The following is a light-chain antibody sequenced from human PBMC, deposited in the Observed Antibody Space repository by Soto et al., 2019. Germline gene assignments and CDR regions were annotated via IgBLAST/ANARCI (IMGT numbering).Light chain of an antibody. CDR2: DVS. V-gene: IGLV2-14*01. CDR1: SSDVGGYNY. Sequence: QSALTQPASVSGSPGQSITISCTGTSSDVGGYNYVSWYQQHPGKAPKLMLYDVSNRPSGVSNRFSCSKSGNTSSLTISGLQAEDEADYSCSSYTSSSTLYVFGTGTKLTVL. CDR3: SSYTSSSTLYV. J-gene: IGLJ1*01.